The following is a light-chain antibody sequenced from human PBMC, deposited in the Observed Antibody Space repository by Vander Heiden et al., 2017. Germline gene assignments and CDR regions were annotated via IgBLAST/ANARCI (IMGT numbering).Light chain of an antibody. V-gene: IGLV1-40*01. CDR3: QSDDSSLSGYV. Sequence: QSVLTQPPSVSGPTGQRVTISCTGSSSNIGAGYDVHWYQQLPGTAPNLLIYGNSKRSSGVPDRFSGSKSGTSASLAITGLQAEDEADYYCQSDDSSLSGYVFGTGTKVTVL. J-gene: IGLJ1*01. CDR1: SSNIGAGYD. CDR2: GNS.